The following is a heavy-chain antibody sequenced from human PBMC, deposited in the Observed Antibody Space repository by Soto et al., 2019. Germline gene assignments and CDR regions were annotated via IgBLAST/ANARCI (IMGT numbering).Heavy chain of an antibody. Sequence: QVQLQESGPGLVKPSETLSLTCTVSGGSISSYYWSWIRQPPGKGLEWIGYIYYSGSTNYNPSLKSRVTISVDTSRNQFSLKLSSVTAADTAVYYCAVGDYVWGSYRSWGQGTLVTVSS. D-gene: IGHD3-16*02. CDR3: AVGDYVWGSYRS. J-gene: IGHJ5*02. V-gene: IGHV4-59*01. CDR2: IYYSGST. CDR1: GGSISSYY.